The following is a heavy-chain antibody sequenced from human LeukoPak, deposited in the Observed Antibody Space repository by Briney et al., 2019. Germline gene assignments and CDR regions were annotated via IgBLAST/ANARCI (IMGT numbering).Heavy chain of an antibody. CDR2: VFPSGST. J-gene: IGHJ4*02. Sequence: SETLSLTCTVSGGSINSYWSWIRQPAGKGLGWIGRVFPSGSTNYNPSLKSRVTMSISPSKAQFSLQLTSVTAADTAVYYCARARAAGSWYYFDSWGQGVLVTVSS. V-gene: IGHV4-4*07. D-gene: IGHD6-13*01. CDR3: ARARAAGSWYYFDS. CDR1: GGSINSY.